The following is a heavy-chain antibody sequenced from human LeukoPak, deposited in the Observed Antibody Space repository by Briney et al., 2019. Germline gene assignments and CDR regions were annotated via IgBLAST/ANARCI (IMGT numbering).Heavy chain of an antibody. D-gene: IGHD3-22*01. J-gene: IGHJ4*02. Sequence: GGSLRLSCAASGFNFSSYSMNWVRQAPGKGLEWVSSISSSSYIYYADSVKGRFTISRDNAKNSLYLQMNSLRDEDTAVYYCARVRSGYHLDYWGQGTLVTVSS. CDR3: ARVRSGYHLDY. CDR1: GFNFSSYS. CDR2: ISSSSYI. V-gene: IGHV3-21*01.